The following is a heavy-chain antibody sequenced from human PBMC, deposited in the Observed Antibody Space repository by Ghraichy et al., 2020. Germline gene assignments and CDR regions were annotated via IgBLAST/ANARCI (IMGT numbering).Heavy chain of an antibody. CDR3: AKLAAAGTPLRFDY. V-gene: IGHV3-23*01. Sequence: LSLTCAASGFTFSSYAMSWVRQAPGKGLEWVSAISGSGGSTYYADSVKGRFTISRDNSKNTLYLQMNSLRAEDTAVYYCAKLAAAGTPLRFDYWGQGTLVTVSS. CDR2: ISGSGGST. J-gene: IGHJ4*02. D-gene: IGHD6-13*01. CDR1: GFTFSSYA.